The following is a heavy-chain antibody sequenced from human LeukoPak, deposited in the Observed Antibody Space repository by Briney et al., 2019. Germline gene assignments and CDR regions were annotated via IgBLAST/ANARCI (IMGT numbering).Heavy chain of an antibody. Sequence: GGSLRLSCAASGFTFSSYAMSWVRQAPGKGLEWVSAISAGGGSTYYADSVKGRFTISRDNSKNTLYLQMNSLRAEDTAVYYCAKDQRLTTVVTRAFDYWGQGTLVTVSS. V-gene: IGHV3-23*01. J-gene: IGHJ4*02. CDR3: AKDQRLTTVVTRAFDY. CDR2: ISAGGGST. D-gene: IGHD4-23*01. CDR1: GFTFSSYA.